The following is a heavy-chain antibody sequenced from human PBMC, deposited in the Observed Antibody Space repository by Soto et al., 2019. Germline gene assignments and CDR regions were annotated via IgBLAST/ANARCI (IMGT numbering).Heavy chain of an antibody. Sequence: QVQLQESGPGLVKPSQTLSLTCTVSGGSISSGDYYWSWIRQPPGKGLEWIGYIYYSGSTYYNPSLKSRVTISVDTSKNQFSLKLSSVTAADTAVYYCARGGRITMVPPNNDHTDYWGQGTLVTVSS. CDR1: GGSISSGDYY. CDR3: ARGGRITMVPPNNDHTDY. D-gene: IGHD3-10*01. V-gene: IGHV4-30-4*01. J-gene: IGHJ4*02. CDR2: IYYSGST.